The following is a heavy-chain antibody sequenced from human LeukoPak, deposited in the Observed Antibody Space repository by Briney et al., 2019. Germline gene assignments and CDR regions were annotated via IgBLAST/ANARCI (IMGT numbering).Heavy chain of an antibody. J-gene: IGHJ4*02. CDR1: GGSFSGYY. V-gene: IGHV4-34*01. Sequence: TSETLSLTCAVYGGSFSGYYWSWIRQPPGKGLEWIGEINHSGSTNYNPSLKSRVTISVDTSKNQFSLKLSSVTAADTAVYYCARLNCSGGSCYMLTLRYYFDYWGQGTLVTVSS. CDR3: ARLNCSGGSCYMLTLRYYFDY. D-gene: IGHD2-15*01. CDR2: INHSGST.